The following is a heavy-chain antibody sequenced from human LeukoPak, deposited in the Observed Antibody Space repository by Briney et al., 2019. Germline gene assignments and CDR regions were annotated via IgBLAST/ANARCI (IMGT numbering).Heavy chain of an antibody. CDR1: GFSLPTRGVG. CDR3: ARMDSSGPIDY. D-gene: IGHD3-22*01. CDR2: IYWNDDN. V-gene: IGHV2-5*01. Sequence: SGPTLVKPTQTLTLTRTFSGFSLPTRGVGVGWIRQPPGKALEWLGFIYWNDDNRYTPSLKSRLTITKDTSKNQVVLTMTNVDPVDTATYYCARMDSSGPIDYWGQGTLVTVSS. J-gene: IGHJ4*02.